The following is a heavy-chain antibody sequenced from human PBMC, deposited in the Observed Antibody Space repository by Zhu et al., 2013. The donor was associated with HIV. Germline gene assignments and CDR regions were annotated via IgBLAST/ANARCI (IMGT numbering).Heavy chain of an antibody. CDR2: ISAYNGNT. V-gene: IGHV1-18*01. D-gene: IGHD6-13*01. J-gene: IGHJ5*02. CDR1: GYTFTSYG. Sequence: QVQLVQSGAEVKKPGASVKVSCKASGYTFTSYGISWVRQAPGQGLEWMGWISAYNGNTNYAQKLQGRVTMTTDTSTSTAYMELRSLRSDDTAVYYCARDSRMRYSSSWYGDWFDPWGQGTLGHRLL. CDR3: ARDSRMRYSSSWYGDWFDP.